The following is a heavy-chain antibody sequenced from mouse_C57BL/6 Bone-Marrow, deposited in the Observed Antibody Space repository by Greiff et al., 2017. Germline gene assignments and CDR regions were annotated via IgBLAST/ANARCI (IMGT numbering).Heavy chain of an antibody. V-gene: IGHV5-4*01. J-gene: IGHJ1*03. CDR2: ISDGGSYT. CDR3: AREVTYDV. Sequence: EVHLVESGGGLVKPGGSLKLSCAASGFTFSSYAMSWVRQTPEQRLEWVATISDGGSYTYYPYNVKGQFTLYRENAKNNLYLQRSHLKSEDTAMYYCAREVTYDVWGTGTTVTVSS. D-gene: IGHD2-12*01. CDR1: GFTFSSYA.